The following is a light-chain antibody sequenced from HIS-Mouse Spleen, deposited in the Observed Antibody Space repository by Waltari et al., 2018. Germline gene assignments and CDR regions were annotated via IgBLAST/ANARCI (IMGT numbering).Light chain of an antibody. J-gene: IGKJ5*01. Sequence: DIVMTQSPLSLPVTPGEPASISCRSSQSLLHSNGYNYWDWYLQKPGQSPQLLIYLGSNRASGVPERFSGSGSGTDFTLKISRVEAEDVGVYYCMQALQTPVTFGQGTRLEIK. CDR1: QSLLHSNGYNY. V-gene: IGKV2-28*01. CDR3: MQALQTPVT. CDR2: LGS.